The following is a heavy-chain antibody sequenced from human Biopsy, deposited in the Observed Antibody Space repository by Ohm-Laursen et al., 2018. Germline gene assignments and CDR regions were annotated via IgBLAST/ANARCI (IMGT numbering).Heavy chain of an antibody. CDR1: GYTFTTYY. CDR2: INPGGNST. CDR3: ALAAAQTVTHFDY. J-gene: IGHJ4*02. V-gene: IGHV1-46*01. D-gene: IGHD4-17*01. Sequence: ASVKVSCKISGYTFTTYYIHWVRQAPGQGLEWMGIINPGGNSTAYTQNFQGRVTMTWDTSTTTVYMELSSLRSEDTAVYYCALAAAQTVTHFDYWGQGTVVTVPS.